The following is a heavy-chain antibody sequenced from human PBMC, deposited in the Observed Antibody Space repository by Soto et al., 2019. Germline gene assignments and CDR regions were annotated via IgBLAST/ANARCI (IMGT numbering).Heavy chain of an antibody. CDR2: IWYDGSNK. CDR1: GFTFSSYG. Sequence: GGSLRLSCAASGFTFSSYGMHWVRQAPGKGLEWVAVIWYDGSNKYYADSVKGRFTISRDNSKNKLYLQMNSLRAVDTAVYYCARDRYCSSTSCSQLGYYYYYMDVWGKGTTVTVSS. CDR3: ARDRYCSSTSCSQLGYYYYYMDV. V-gene: IGHV3-33*01. D-gene: IGHD2-2*01. J-gene: IGHJ6*03.